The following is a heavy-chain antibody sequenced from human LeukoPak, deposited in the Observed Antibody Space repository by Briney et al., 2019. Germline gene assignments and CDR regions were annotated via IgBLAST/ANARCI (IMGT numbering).Heavy chain of an antibody. Sequence: GGSLRLSCAASGFTFSSYAMNWVRQAPGKGLEWVSEISNGGSTYYADSVKGRFTISRDYFQNTLYLQMNSLRAEDTAVYYCAKETSSSFDYWGQGTLVTVSS. CDR1: GFTFSSYA. CDR3: AKETSSSFDY. D-gene: IGHD6-6*01. CDR2: ISNGGST. J-gene: IGHJ4*02. V-gene: IGHV3-23*01.